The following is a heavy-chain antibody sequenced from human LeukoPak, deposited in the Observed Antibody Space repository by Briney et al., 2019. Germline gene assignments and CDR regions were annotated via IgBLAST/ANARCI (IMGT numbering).Heavy chain of an antibody. Sequence: GGSLRLSCAASGFTFSSYWMSWIRQAPGKGLEWVANIKQDGSEKYYVDSVKGRFTISRDNAKYSVYLQMNSLRAEDTGVYYCARYPRPSYYFDYWGRGTLATISS. D-gene: IGHD5-12*01. J-gene: IGHJ4*02. CDR1: GFTFSSYW. CDR2: IKQDGSEK. CDR3: ARYPRPSYYFDY. V-gene: IGHV3-7*01.